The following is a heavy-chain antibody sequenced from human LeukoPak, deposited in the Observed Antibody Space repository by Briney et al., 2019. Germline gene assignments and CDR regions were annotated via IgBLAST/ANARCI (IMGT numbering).Heavy chain of an antibody. J-gene: IGHJ4*02. V-gene: IGHV3-21*01. CDR3: ARAHYYDSSVVDY. D-gene: IGHD3-22*01. CDR1: GFTLSSYS. CDR2: ISSSSSYI. Sequence: GGSLRLSCAASGFTLSSYSMNWVRQAPGKGLEWVSSISSSSSYIYYADSVKGRFTISRDNAKNSLYLQMNSLRAEDTAVYYCARAHYYDSSVVDYWGQGTLVTVSS.